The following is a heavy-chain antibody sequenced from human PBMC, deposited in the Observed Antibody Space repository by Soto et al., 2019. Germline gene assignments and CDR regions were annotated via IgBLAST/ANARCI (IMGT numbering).Heavy chain of an antibody. Sequence: ASVKVSCKASGYTFTDYYMHWVRQAPGQGLEWMGWFNPNSGGTNYAQKFQGRVTMTRDTSISTAYMELSGLRFDDTAVYSCARGYSSGWQHDYWGQGTLVTVSS. J-gene: IGHJ4*02. D-gene: IGHD6-19*01. CDR1: GYTFTDYY. CDR2: FNPNSGGT. CDR3: ARGYSSGWQHDY. V-gene: IGHV1-2*02.